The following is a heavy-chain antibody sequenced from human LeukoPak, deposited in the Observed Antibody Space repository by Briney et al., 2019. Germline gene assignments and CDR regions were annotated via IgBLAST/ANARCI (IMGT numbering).Heavy chain of an antibody. D-gene: IGHD3-9*01. CDR3: ARGYYDTLTNYPKNFDQ. CDR2: IFYSGST. J-gene: IGHJ4*02. CDR1: GGSVISADHY. Sequence: SETLSVTCTVSGGSVISADHYWSWIRQPPGKGLEWIGYIFYSGSTYYNPSLRSRLTISVDTSKNQFSLKLSSVTAADTAVYYCARGYYDTLTNYPKNFDQWGQGTLVTVSS. V-gene: IGHV4-30-4*01.